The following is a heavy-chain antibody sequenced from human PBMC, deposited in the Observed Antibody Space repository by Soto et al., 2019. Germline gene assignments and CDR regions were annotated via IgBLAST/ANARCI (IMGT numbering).Heavy chain of an antibody. CDR1: GGSISSYY. CDR3: ARMRPYYDFWSVHRGAFDI. D-gene: IGHD3-3*01. V-gene: IGHV4-59*01. CDR2: IYYSGST. Sequence: QVQLQESGPGLVKPSETLSLTCTVSGGSISSYYWSWIRQPPGKGLEWIGNIYYSGSTNYNPSLRRRVPISVDTSKNQFSLKLSSVTAADTAVYYCARMRPYYDFWSVHRGAFDIWGQGTMVTVSS. J-gene: IGHJ3*02.